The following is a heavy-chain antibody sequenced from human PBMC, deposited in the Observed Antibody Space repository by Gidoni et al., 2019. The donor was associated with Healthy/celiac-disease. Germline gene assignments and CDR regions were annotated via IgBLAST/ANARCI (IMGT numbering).Heavy chain of an antibody. J-gene: IGHJ4*02. CDR1: GGSFSGYY. CDR2: INHSEST. CDR3: ARGRRGLSSSGDFDY. D-gene: IGHD6-6*01. V-gene: IGHV4-34*01. Sequence: QVQLQQWGAGLLKPSETLSLTCAVYGGSFSGYYWSWIRQPPGKGLEWIGEINHSESTNYNPSLKGRVTISVDTSKNQFPRKLGSGTAADTGVYYCARGRRGLSSSGDFDYWGQGTLVTVPS.